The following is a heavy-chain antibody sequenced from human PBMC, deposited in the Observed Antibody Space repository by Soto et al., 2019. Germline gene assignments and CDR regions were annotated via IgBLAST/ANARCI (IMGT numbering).Heavy chain of an antibody. D-gene: IGHD5-12*01. CDR3: ARTVEMAPYYYYGMDV. CDR1: GGTFSSYA. V-gene: IGHV1-69*01. Sequence: QVQLVQSGAEVKKPGSSVKVSCKASGGTFSSYAISWVRQAPGQGLEWMGGIIPIFGTANYAQKFQGRVTITADESTSTAYMGLSSLRSEDTAVYYCARTVEMAPYYYYGMDVWGQGTTVTVSS. CDR2: IIPIFGTA. J-gene: IGHJ6*02.